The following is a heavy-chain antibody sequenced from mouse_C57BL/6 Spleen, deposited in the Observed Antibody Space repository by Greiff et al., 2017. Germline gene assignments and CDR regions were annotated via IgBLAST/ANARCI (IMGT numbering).Heavy chain of an antibody. Sequence: VHLVESGAELVRPGASVTLSCKASGYTFTDYEMHWVKQTPVHGLEWIGAIDPETGGTAYNQKFKGKAILTADKSSSTAYMELRSLTAEDSAVYYCTRDYGSSYEGDWYFDVWGTGTTVTVSS. J-gene: IGHJ1*03. CDR3: TRDYGSSYEGDWYFDV. CDR2: IDPETGGT. V-gene: IGHV1-15*01. D-gene: IGHD1-1*01. CDR1: GYTFTDYE.